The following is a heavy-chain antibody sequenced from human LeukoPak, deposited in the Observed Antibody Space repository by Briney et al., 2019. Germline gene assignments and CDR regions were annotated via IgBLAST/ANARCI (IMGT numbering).Heavy chain of an antibody. CDR3: ATGIITATSR. V-gene: IGHV3-23*01. Sequence: GGSLRLSCAASGFTFSSYAMSWVRQAPGKGLEWVSAISGSGGSTYYADSVKGRFTISRDNSKNTLYLQMNSLKTEDTAVYYCATGIITATSRWGQGTLVTVSS. CDR2: ISGSGGST. CDR1: GFTFSSYA. D-gene: IGHD1-20*01. J-gene: IGHJ4*02.